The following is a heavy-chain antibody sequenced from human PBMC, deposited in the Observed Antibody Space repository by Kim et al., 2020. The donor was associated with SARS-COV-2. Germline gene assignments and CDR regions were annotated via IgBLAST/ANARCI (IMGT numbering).Heavy chain of an antibody. CDR3: AKDFRDREYYFDY. V-gene: IGHV3-23*01. Sequence: GGSLRLSCATSGFTFSTFDMTWVRRAPGKGLEWVSTISDSGGTYYADSVRVRFTISRDNSKSTLYLYVNSLRAEDTAIYYCAKDFRDREYYFDYWGQGTLVTVSS. CDR1: GFTFSTFD. J-gene: IGHJ4*02. CDR2: ISDSGGT.